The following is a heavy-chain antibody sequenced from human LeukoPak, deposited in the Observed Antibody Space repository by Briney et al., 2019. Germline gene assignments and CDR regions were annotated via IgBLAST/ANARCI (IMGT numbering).Heavy chain of an antibody. CDR3: AKEHMLRGVIYWFDP. CDR1: GFTFSTFG. CDR2: ISYDGNNQ. Sequence: PGGSLRLSCAASGFTFSTFGMHWVRQAPGTGLEWVAVISYDGNNQYYSDSVKGRFTISRDNSKNTLYLQMNNLRPEDTALYYCAKEHMLRGVIYWFDPWGQGTLVTVSS. V-gene: IGHV3-30*18. J-gene: IGHJ5*02. D-gene: IGHD3-10*01.